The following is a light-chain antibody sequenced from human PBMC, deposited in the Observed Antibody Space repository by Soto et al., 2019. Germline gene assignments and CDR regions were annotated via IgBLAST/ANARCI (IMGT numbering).Light chain of an antibody. CDR1: QSVSSN. CDR2: GAS. V-gene: IGKV3-20*01. CDR3: QQYGSSPIT. Sequence: EIVLTQSPGTLSLSPGERATLSCRASQSVSSNLAWYQQKPGQAPRLLIFGASTRATGIPDRFSGSGSGTDFTLTISSLQSEDFAVYYCQQYGSSPITFGQGTRLEIK. J-gene: IGKJ5*01.